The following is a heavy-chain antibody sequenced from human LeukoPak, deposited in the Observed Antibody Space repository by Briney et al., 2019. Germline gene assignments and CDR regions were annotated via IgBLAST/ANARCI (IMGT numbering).Heavy chain of an antibody. CDR2: ISSSSSYI. CDR3: ARDYDSSGYYYVAYYYGMDV. CDR1: GFTFSSYS. D-gene: IGHD3-22*01. J-gene: IGHJ6*02. Sequence: KAGGSLRLSCAASGFTFSSYSMNWVSQAPGKGLEWVSSISSSSSYIYYADSVKGRFTISRDNAKNSLYLQMNSLRAEDTAVYYCARDYDSSGYYYVAYYYGMDVWGQGTTVTVSS. V-gene: IGHV3-21*01.